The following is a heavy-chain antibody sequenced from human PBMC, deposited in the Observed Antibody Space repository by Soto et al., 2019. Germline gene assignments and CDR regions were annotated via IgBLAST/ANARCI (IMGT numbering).Heavy chain of an antibody. CDR2: IYYSGST. CDR1: GGSISSGGYY. CDR3: AMETEETYHYGSGSYYWFDP. J-gene: IGHJ5*02. Sequence: QVQLQESGPGLVKPSQTLSLTCTVSGGSISSGGYYWSWIRQHPGKGLEWIGYIYYSGSTYYNPSLKSRVTISVDTSKNQFSLKLSSVTAADTAVYYCAMETEETYHYGSGSYYWFDPWGQGTLVTVSS. V-gene: IGHV4-31*03. D-gene: IGHD3-10*01.